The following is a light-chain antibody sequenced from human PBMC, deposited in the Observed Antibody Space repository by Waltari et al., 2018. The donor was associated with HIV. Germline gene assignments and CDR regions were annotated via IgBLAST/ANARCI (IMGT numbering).Light chain of an antibody. J-gene: IGLJ2*01. V-gene: IGLV2-14*01. CDR2: DVK. CDR3: ASLSNNLNLVV. Sequence: QSALSQPASVSGSPGQSITISCNGTNSDIGASDYVPGYQIFPDRAPRLLIYDVKKRPSGVSSRFAGSKAANTASLTSSELQLEDEAHFSCASLSNNLNLVVFGGGTHLTVL. CDR1: NSDIGASDY.